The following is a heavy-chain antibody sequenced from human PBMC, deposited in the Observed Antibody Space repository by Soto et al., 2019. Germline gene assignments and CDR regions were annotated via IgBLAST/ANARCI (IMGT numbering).Heavy chain of an antibody. CDR1: GGSISSYY. Sequence: PSETLSLTCTVSGGSISSYYWSWIRQPPGKGLEWIGYIYYSGSTNYNPSLKSRVTISVDTSKNQFSLKLSSVTAADTAVYYCARGSEEQCFDYWGQGTLVTVSS. J-gene: IGHJ4*02. V-gene: IGHV4-59*08. D-gene: IGHD6-19*01. CDR2: IYYSGST. CDR3: ARGSEEQCFDY.